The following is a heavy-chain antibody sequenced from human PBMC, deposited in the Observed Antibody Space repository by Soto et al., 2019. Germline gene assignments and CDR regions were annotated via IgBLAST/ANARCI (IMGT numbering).Heavy chain of an antibody. CDR3: ARLGDYVWGSYRSTDAFDI. CDR2: INHSGST. D-gene: IGHD3-16*02. V-gene: IGHV4-34*01. J-gene: IGHJ3*02. Sequence: PSETLSLTCAVYGGSFSGYYWSWIRQPPGKGLEWIGEINHSGSTNYNPSLKSRVTISVDTSKNQFSPKLSSVTAADTAVYYCARLGDYVWGSYRSTDAFDIWGQGTMVTVSS. CDR1: GGSFSGYY.